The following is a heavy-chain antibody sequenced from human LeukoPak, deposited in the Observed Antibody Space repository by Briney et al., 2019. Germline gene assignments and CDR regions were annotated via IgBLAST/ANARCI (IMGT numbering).Heavy chain of an antibody. Sequence: KPSETLSLTCTVSGGSISSSTYYWGWIRQPPGKGLEWIGTISYSGSTYYNPSLKSRVTISVDTSKNQFSLKLTSVTTADTAVYYCARSVVTLYWYFDLWGRGTLVTVSS. V-gene: IGHV4-39*07. D-gene: IGHD4-23*01. J-gene: IGHJ2*01. CDR2: ISYSGST. CDR3: ARSVVTLYWYFDL. CDR1: GGSISSSTYY.